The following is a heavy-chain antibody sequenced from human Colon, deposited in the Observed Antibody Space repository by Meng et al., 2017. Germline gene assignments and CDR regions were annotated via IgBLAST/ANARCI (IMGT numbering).Heavy chain of an antibody. D-gene: IGHD1-1*01. CDR3: AKVYSSTTGKGMDV. CDR1: GFTFGTYE. Sequence: GGSLRLSCAASGFTFGTYEMNWVRQAPGKGLEWVSYISSGSTKYYADSVKGRFTISRDNAKKSLYLEMIRLRAEDTAAYYCAKVYSSTTGKGMDVWGQGTTVTVSS. CDR2: ISSGSTK. V-gene: IGHV3-48*03. J-gene: IGHJ6*02.